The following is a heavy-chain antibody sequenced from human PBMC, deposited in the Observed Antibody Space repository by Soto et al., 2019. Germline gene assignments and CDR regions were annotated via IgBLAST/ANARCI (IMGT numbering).Heavy chain of an antibody. D-gene: IGHD6-6*01. CDR2: INAHSGGT. J-gene: IGHJ5*02. V-gene: IGHV1-2*02. CDR1: GFSFTGYY. Sequence: ASVKVSCKASGFSFTGYYIHWLRQAPGQGLEWMGWINAHSGGTEYAQKFQGRVTLTRDTSIATAYLTLTSLTSDDTALYYCAKDLTRQLAYWLDPWGQGTPVTVSS. CDR3: AKDLTRQLAYWLDP.